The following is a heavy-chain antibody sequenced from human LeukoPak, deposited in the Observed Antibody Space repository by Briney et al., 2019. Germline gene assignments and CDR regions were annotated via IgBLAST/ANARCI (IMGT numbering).Heavy chain of an antibody. Sequence: GGSLRLSCVASGFTFSSYAMSWVRQAPGKGLEWVSAISGSGGSTYYADSVKGRFTISRDNSKNTLYPQMNSLRAEDTAVYYCAKDLVWGRYGSGSYSVDYWGQGTLVTVSS. CDR3: AKDLVWGRYGSGSYSVDY. V-gene: IGHV3-23*01. D-gene: IGHD3-10*01. CDR2: ISGSGGST. J-gene: IGHJ4*02. CDR1: GFTFSSYA.